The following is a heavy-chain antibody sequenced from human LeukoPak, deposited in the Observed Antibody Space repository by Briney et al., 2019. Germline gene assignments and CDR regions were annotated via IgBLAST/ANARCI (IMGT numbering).Heavy chain of an antibody. CDR1: GFTVSTNY. CDR2: LYSGSST. Sequence: PGGSLRLSCAASGFTVSTNYMNWVRQAPGRGLDWVSVLYSGSSTYYADSVKGRFTISRDSSKNTLFLQMNDLRAEDTAVYYCARVGDHFHWYLDLWGRGTLVTVSS. V-gene: IGHV3-53*01. CDR3: ARVGDHFHWYLDL. J-gene: IGHJ2*01. D-gene: IGHD3-3*02.